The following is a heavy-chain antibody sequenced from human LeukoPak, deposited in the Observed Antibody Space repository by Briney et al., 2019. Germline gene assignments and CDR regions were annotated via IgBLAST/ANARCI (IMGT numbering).Heavy chain of an antibody. CDR3: ARADYSSGWSRDGALPGL. D-gene: IGHD6-19*01. V-gene: IGHV3-23*01. J-gene: IGHJ4*02. CDR1: GFTFSSAA. Sequence: GSLRLSCAASGFTFSSAAMTWVRQAPGKGLEWVSTITGSDDRTYYADSGRGRFTISRDYSKNTLRLQMNSLRVEDTAIYYCARADYSSGWSRDGALPGLWGQGTLVTVSS. CDR2: ITGSDDRT.